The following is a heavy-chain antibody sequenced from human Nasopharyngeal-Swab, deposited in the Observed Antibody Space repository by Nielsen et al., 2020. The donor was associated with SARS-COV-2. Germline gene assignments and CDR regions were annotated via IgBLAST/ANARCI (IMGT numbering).Heavy chain of an antibody. Sequence: SGPTLVKPTETLTLTCTVSGFSLSNARMGVSWIRQPPGKALEWLAHIFSNDEKSYSTSLKSRLTISKDTSKSQVVLTMTNMDPVDTATYYCARIAFWSGHYRRYNWFDPWGQGTLVTVSS. D-gene: IGHD3-3*01. J-gene: IGHJ5*02. CDR1: GFSLSNARMG. CDR3: ARIAFWSGHYRRYNWFDP. V-gene: IGHV2-26*01. CDR2: IFSNDEK.